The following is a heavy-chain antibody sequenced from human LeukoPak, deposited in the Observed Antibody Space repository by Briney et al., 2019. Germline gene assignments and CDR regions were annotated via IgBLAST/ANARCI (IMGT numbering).Heavy chain of an antibody. Sequence: ASVKVSCKSSGYTFIDSYIHWVRQAPGQGLEWMGWIKPNGGGTQYAQKFQDRVTMTRDTSVSSTYTELSGLRSDDTAVYYCAREKPAVPGTYFGYWGQGSLVTVSS. CDR1: GYTFIDSY. CDR2: IKPNGGGT. D-gene: IGHD6-19*01. CDR3: AREKPAVPGTYFGY. J-gene: IGHJ4*02. V-gene: IGHV1-2*02.